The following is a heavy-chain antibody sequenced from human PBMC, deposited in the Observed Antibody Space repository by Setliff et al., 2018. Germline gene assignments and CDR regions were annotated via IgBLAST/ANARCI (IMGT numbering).Heavy chain of an antibody. CDR1: GGTLSGYA. CDR3: ARDSVTLGQLERRGGFRYYDMDV. J-gene: IGHJ6*02. D-gene: IGHD1-1*01. CDR2: ITPIFETA. V-gene: IGHV1-69*06. Sequence: SVKVSCKASGGTLSGYAFSWVRQAPGQGLEWVGGITPIFETAHYAQKFQDRVTITADKSTSTVYMELNSLISEDTAAYLCARDSVTLGQLERRGGFRYYDMDVWGQGTTVTVSS.